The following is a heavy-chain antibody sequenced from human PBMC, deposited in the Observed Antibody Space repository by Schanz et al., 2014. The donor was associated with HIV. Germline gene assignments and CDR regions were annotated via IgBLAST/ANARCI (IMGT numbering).Heavy chain of an antibody. V-gene: IGHV1-69*01. CDR2: IIPMFGTP. CDR3: VRVANYDGDDYYQRSHFDL. Sequence: QVQLVQPGAEVKKPGSSVKVSCKASGGTFSSNAISWVRQAPGQGLEWMGGIIPMFGTPNFAQKFQCRVTITADATTAYMDLSSLKFEDPAVYYCVRVANYDGDDYYQRSHFDLWGQGTLVTVSS. CDR1: GGTFSSNA. D-gene: IGHD3-22*01. J-gene: IGHJ4*02.